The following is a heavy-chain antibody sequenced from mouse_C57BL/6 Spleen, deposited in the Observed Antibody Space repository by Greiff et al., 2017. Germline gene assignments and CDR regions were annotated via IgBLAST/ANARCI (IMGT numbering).Heavy chain of an antibody. V-gene: IGHV3-1*01. Sequence: EVQLQQSGPGMVKPSQSLSLTCTVTGYSITSGYDWHWIRHFPGNKLEWMGYISYSGSTNYNPSLKSRISITHDTSKNHFFLKLNSVTTEDTATYYCARDDGYYGSFDYWGQGTTLTVSS. CDR3: ARDDGYYGSFDY. CDR2: ISYSGST. D-gene: IGHD2-3*01. CDR1: GYSITSGYD. J-gene: IGHJ2*01.